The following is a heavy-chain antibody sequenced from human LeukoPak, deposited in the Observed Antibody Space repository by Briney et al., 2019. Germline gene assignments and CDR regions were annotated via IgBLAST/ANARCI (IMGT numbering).Heavy chain of an antibody. CDR3: ASGDFWSGYPGYFDY. D-gene: IGHD3-3*01. CDR2: ISSSGSTI. Sequence: PGGSLKLSVPAPGFPFVASYLSWIRQAPGKGWDGVSYISSSGSTIYYADSVKGRFTISRDNAKNSLYLQMNSLRAEDTAVYYCASGDFWSGYPGYFDYWGQGTLVTVSS. J-gene: IGHJ4*02. V-gene: IGHV3-11*01. CDR1: GFPFVASY.